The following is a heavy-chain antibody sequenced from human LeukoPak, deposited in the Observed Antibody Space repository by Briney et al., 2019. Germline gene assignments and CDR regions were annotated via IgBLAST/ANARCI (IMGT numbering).Heavy chain of an antibody. CDR3: ARGPYGSNWYVDY. D-gene: IGHD6-13*01. J-gene: IGHJ4*02. V-gene: IGHV3-23*01. CDR2: ISSSGGNT. CDR1: GFNFSDSA. Sequence: GGSLRLSCAASGFNFSDSAMTWVRQVPGKGLEWVSLISSSGGNTYYADSVKGRFTISRDNSKNTLSLQMNSLRVEDTGIYYCARGPYGSNWYVDYWGQGTLVTVAS.